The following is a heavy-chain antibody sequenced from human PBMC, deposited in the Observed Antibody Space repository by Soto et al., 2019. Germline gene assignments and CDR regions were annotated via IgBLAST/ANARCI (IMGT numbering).Heavy chain of an antibody. Sequence: SETLSLTCTVSGGSISSYYWSWIRQPPGKGLEWIGYIYYSGSTNYNPSLKSRVTISVDTSKNQFSLKLSSVTAADTAVYYCARGPRKYYYGSGSYYYYYMDVWGKGTTVTVSS. CDR3: ARGPRKYYYGSGSYYYYYMDV. J-gene: IGHJ6*03. CDR2: IYYSGST. CDR1: GGSISSYY. V-gene: IGHV4-59*12. D-gene: IGHD3-10*01.